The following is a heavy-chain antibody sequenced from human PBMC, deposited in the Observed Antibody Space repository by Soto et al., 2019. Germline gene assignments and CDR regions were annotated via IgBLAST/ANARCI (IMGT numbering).Heavy chain of an antibody. CDR2: INAGNGNT. CDR3: ARAPLSSPVWFDP. J-gene: IGHJ5*02. D-gene: IGHD6-6*01. CDR1: GYTFTSYA. Sequence: ASVKVSCKASGYTFTSYAMHWVRQAPGQRLEWMGWINAGNGNTKYSQKFQGRVTITRDTSASTAYMELSSLRSEDTAVYYCARAPLSSPVWFDPWGQGTLVTVSS. V-gene: IGHV1-3*01.